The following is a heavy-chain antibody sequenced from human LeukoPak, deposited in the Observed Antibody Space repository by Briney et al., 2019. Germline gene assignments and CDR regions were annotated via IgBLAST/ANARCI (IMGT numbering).Heavy chain of an antibody. CDR3: AREAPQSNWRGDYFDY. CDR2: INIHNGYT. D-gene: IGHD1-1*01. Sequence: ASVKVSCKTSGYSENFYGITWVRQVAGQGLESMGWINIHNGYTIYGQKIQGRVTMTADKSTNTAHMDLRSLRSDDTAVYYCAREAPQSNWRGDYFDYWGQGTQVTVSS. V-gene: IGHV1-18*01. CDR1: GYSENFYG. J-gene: IGHJ4*02.